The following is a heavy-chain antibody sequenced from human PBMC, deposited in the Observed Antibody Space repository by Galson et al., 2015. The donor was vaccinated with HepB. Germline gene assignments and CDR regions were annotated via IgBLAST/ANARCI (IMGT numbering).Heavy chain of an antibody. D-gene: IGHD3-3*01. CDR3: TTVPTYYDFWSGYYTGGWFDP. CDR1: GFTFSNAW. J-gene: IGHJ5*02. V-gene: IGHV3-15*01. CDR2: IKSKTDGGTT. Sequence: SLRLSCAASGFTFSNAWMSWVRQAPGKGLEWVGRIKSKTDGGTTDYAAPVKGRFTISRDDSKNTLYLQMNSLKTEDTAVYYCTTVPTYYDFWSGYYTGGWFDPWGQGTLVTVSS.